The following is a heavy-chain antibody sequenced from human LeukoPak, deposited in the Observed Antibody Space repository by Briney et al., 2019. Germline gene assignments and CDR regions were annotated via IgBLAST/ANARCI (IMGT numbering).Heavy chain of an antibody. Sequence: GASVKVSCKASGYTFTGYYMHWVRQAPGQGLEWMGWINPNSGATNFAQKFQGRVTMTRDTSISTAYMELTSLRSDGTAVYYCARGFCGGIYCPGLNWFDPWGQGALVTVSS. D-gene: IGHD2-21*01. CDR2: INPNSGAT. CDR3: ARGFCGGIYCPGLNWFDP. J-gene: IGHJ5*02. CDR1: GYTFTGYY. V-gene: IGHV1-2*02.